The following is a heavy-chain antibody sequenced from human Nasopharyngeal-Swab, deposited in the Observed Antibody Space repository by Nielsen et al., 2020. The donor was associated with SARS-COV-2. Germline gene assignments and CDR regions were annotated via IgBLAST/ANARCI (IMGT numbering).Heavy chain of an antibody. CDR2: INHSGST. CDR3: ARGRWVVLMVYARYYFDY. D-gene: IGHD2-8*01. V-gene: IGHV4-34*01. J-gene: IGHJ4*02. CDR1: GGSFSGYY. Sequence: SETLSLTCAVYGGSFSGYYWSWIRQPPGKGLEWIGEINHSGSTNYNPSHKSRVTISVDTSKNQFSLKLSSVTAADTAVYYCARGRWVVLMVYARYYFDYWGQGTLVTVSS.